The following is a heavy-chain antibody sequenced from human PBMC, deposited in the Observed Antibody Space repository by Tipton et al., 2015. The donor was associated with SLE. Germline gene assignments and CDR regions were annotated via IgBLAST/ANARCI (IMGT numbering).Heavy chain of an antibody. J-gene: IGHJ3*02. CDR3: ARDLNYYDSSGYYPRGAFDI. CDR1: GGSISSHY. Sequence: TLSLTCTVSGGSISSHYWSWIRQPPGKGLEWIGYIYFTGSTNYNPSLKSRVTISVDKSKNQFSLKLSSVTAADTAVYYCARDLNYYDSSGYYPRGAFDIWGQGTMVTVSS. D-gene: IGHD3-22*01. V-gene: IGHV4-59*11. CDR2: IYFTGST.